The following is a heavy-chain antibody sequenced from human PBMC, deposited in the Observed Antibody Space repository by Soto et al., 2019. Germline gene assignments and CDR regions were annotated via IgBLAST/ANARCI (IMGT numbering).Heavy chain of an antibody. CDR1: GGSFSGYY. J-gene: IGHJ3*02. CDR2: INHSGST. CDR3: ASRQPSDAFDI. D-gene: IGHD5-18*01. Sequence: QVQLQQWGAGLLKPSETLSLTCAVYGGSFSGYYWSWIRQPPGKGLEWIGEINHSGSTTYNPSLTSRVTISVDTSQNQFSLKLSSVTSADTAVYYCASRQPSDAFDIWGQGTMVTVSS. V-gene: IGHV4-34*01.